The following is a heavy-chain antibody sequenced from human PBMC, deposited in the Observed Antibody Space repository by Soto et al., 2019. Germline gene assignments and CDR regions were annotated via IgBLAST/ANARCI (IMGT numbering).Heavy chain of an antibody. V-gene: IGHV3-23*01. CDR3: AKSDYEILTGYATYFDY. CDR1: GFTFSSYP. CDR2: ISGSGGST. J-gene: IGHJ4*02. Sequence: VQLLESGGGLVQPGGSLRLSCAASGFTFSSYPMSWVRQAPGKGLEWLSAISGSGGSTYYADSVKGRFTISRDNSKNTLYLQMNSRRAEDTAVYYCAKSDYEILTGYATYFDYWGQGTLVAVSS. D-gene: IGHD3-9*01.